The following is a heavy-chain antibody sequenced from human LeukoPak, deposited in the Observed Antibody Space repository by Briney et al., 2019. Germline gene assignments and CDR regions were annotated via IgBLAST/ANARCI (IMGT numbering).Heavy chain of an antibody. J-gene: IGHJ4*02. V-gene: IGHV4-31*03. D-gene: IGHD3-10*01. Sequence: SETLSLTCTVPGYSVNSGAHYWSWIRQYPGKGLEWIGQIFLTGRTDYNPSLKSRLTISIDTSKNQFSMELSSVSVADTATYFCARDRASGMDFWGQGTLVTVSS. CDR3: ARDRASGMDF. CDR1: GYSVNSGAHY. CDR2: IFLTGRT.